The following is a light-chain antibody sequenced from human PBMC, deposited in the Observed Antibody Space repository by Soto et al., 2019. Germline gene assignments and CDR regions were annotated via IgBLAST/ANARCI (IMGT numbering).Light chain of an antibody. Sequence: QSALTQPPSASGTPGQRVTISCSGSSSNIGSNPVNWYQQLPGTAPKLLIYNNNQRPSGVPDRFSGSKSGTSASLAISGLQSEDEADYYCAAWDDSLNGWVFGGGTQLTVL. CDR2: NNN. V-gene: IGLV1-44*01. CDR3: AAWDDSLNGWV. CDR1: SSNIGSNP. J-gene: IGLJ3*02.